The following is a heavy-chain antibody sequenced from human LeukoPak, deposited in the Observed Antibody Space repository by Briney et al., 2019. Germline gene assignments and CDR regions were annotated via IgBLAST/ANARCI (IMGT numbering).Heavy chain of an antibody. CDR1: GFTVSSNY. CDR2: ISSSSSYI. V-gene: IGHV3-21*01. Sequence: GGSLRLSCAASGFTVSSNYMNWVRQAPGKGLEWVSSISSSSSYIYYADSVKGRFTISRDNAKNSLYLQMNSLRAEDTAVYYCARGSSGWFHFDYWGQGTLVAVSS. J-gene: IGHJ4*02. CDR3: ARGSSGWFHFDY. D-gene: IGHD6-19*01.